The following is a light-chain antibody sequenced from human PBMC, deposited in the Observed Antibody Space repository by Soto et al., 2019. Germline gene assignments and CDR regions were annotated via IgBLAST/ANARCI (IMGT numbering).Light chain of an antibody. J-gene: IGKJ1*01. V-gene: IGKV3-11*01. CDR3: QQSYSTPRT. CDR1: QSVSSF. Sequence: EIVLTQSPVTLSLSPGDRATLSCRPSQSVSSFLAWYQQKPGQPPRLLIYDVSNRAAGIPARFSGSGSGTDFTLTISSLEPEDFATYYCQQSYSTPRTFGQGTKVEIK. CDR2: DVS.